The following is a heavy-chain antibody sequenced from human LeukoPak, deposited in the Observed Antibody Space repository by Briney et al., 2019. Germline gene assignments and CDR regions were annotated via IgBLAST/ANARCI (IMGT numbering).Heavy chain of an antibody. Sequence: GGSLRLSCAASGFTFSSYSMNWVRQAPGKGLEWASSISSSSSYIYYADSVKGRFTISRDNAKNSLYLQMNSLRAEDTAVYYCARDHYDILTAHYYMDVWGKGTTVTVSS. CDR2: ISSSSSYI. CDR3: ARDHYDILTAHYYMDV. V-gene: IGHV3-21*01. CDR1: GFTFSSYS. D-gene: IGHD3-9*01. J-gene: IGHJ6*03.